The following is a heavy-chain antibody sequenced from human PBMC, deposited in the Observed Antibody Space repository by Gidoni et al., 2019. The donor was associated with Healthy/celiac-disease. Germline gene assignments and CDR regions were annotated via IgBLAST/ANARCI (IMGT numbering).Heavy chain of an antibody. J-gene: IGHJ3*02. CDR3: ASAYYYDSSGYYAKGDAFDI. CDR2: INSDGGST. CDR1: GFTFARYG. D-gene: IGHD3-22*01. V-gene: IGHV3-74*01. Sequence: EVQLVESGGGLVQPGGSLRLSCAAPGFTFARYGMHWVRQAPGKGLVWVSRINSDGGSTSYADSVKGRFTISRDNAKNTLYLQMNSLRAEDTAVYYCASAYYYDSSGYYAKGDAFDIWGQGTMVTVSS.